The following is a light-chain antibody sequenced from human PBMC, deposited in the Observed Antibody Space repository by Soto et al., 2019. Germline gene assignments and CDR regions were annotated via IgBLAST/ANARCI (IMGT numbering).Light chain of an antibody. CDR3: QQYLITPWT. CDR2: GAS. CDR1: QSVSDDY. V-gene: IGKV3-20*01. J-gene: IGKJ1*01. Sequence: IVLTQSPGTLSLSPGEGATLSCSSSQSVSDDYLAWYQSKPGQAPRLLIHGASNRATGIPDRFSGSGSGTDFTLTIGRLEPEDFAVYYCQQYLITPWTFGQGTKVDI.